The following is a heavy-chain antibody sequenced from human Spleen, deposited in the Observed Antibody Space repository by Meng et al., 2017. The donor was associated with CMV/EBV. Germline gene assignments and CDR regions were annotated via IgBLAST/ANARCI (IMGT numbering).Heavy chain of an antibody. CDR3: ARELGYCSGGSCSGNWFDP. Sequence: SCSDYYWSWIRQSPGKGLEWIGEINHSGGTNYNPSLKSRVTISVDTSENQFSLRLTSVTAADTAVYYCARELGYCSGGSCSGNWFDPWGQGTLVTVSS. CDR1: SCSDYY. CDR2: INHSGGT. J-gene: IGHJ5*02. D-gene: IGHD2-15*01. V-gene: IGHV4-34*01.